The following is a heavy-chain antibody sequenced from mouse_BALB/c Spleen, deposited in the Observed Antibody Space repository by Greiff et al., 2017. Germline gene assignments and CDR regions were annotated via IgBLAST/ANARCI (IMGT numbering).Heavy chain of an antibody. Sequence: VQLKQSGPGLVAPSQSLSITCTVSGFSLTSYGVHWVRQPPGKGLEWLGVIWAGGSTNYNSALMSRLSISKDNSKSQVFLKMNSLQTDDTAMYYCARDPPYYYGRAYWGQGTLVTVSA. J-gene: IGHJ3*01. D-gene: IGHD1-1*01. CDR2: IWAGGST. CDR3: ARDPPYYYGRAY. V-gene: IGHV2-9*02. CDR1: GFSLTSYG.